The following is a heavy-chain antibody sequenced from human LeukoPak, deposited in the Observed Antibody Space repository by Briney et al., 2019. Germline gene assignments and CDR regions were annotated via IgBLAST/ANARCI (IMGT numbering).Heavy chain of an antibody. J-gene: IGHJ4*02. CDR2: IYYSGST. D-gene: IGHD3-22*01. V-gene: IGHV4-31*03. CDR1: GGSISSGGYY. CDR3: ARGGDYYDSSGYRY. Sequence: SETLSLTCTVSGGSISSGGYYWSWIRQHPGKGLEWIGYIYYSGSTYYNPSLKSRVTISVDTSKNQFSLKLSSVTAADTAVHYCARGGDYYDSSGYRYWGQGTLVTVSS.